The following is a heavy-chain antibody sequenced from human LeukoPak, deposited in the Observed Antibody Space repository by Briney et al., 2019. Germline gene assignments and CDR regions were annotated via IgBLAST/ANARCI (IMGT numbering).Heavy chain of an antibody. J-gene: IGHJ4*02. V-gene: IGHV4-61*01. CDR3: ARYYDSSGYWSTPHFDY. Sequence: PSETLSLTCTVSGASVSGVSFYWNWIRQPPGKGLQYIGYIQYSGSTNYNPSLESRVTISVDTSKNQFSLKLRSVTAADTAVYYCARYYDSSGYWSTPHFDYWGQGTLVTVSS. D-gene: IGHD3-22*01. CDR2: IQYSGST. CDR1: GASVSGVSFY.